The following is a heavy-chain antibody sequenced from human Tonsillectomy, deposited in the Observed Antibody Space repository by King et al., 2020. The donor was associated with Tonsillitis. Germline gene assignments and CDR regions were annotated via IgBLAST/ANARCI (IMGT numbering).Heavy chain of an antibody. D-gene: IGHD1-26*01. CDR1: GFTFSSYA. Sequence: DVQLVESGGGLVQPGGSLRLSCAASGFTFSSYAMSWVRQAPGKGLEWVAAISGSGGSTYYADSVEGRFTISRDNSKNTLYLQMNSLRAEDTAGYYCAKRHSRGVGATEAENSFDYWGQGTLVTVSS. V-gene: IGHV3-23*04. CDR3: AKRHSRGVGATEAENSFDY. J-gene: IGHJ4*02. CDR2: ISGSGGST.